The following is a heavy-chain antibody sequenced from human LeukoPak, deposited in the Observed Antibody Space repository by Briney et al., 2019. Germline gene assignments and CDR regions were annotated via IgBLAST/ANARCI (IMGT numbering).Heavy chain of an antibody. CDR2: FKSKTDGGTT. V-gene: IGHV3-15*01. J-gene: IGHJ4*02. CDR3: TTDYTQEDYGDL. CDR1: GFTFSNAW. D-gene: IGHD2-2*02. Sequence: GGSLRLSRAASGFTFSNAWMSWVRQAPGKGLEWVGRFKSKTDGGTTDYAAPVKGRFTISRDDSKNTLYLQMNSLKTEDTAVYYCTTDYTQEDYGDLWGQGTLVTVSS.